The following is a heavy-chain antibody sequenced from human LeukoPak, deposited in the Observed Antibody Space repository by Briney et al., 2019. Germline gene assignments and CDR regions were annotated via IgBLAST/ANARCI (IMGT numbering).Heavy chain of an antibody. J-gene: IGHJ3*02. CDR3: AKDSAVSGSYPDASDI. Sequence: SGGSLRLSCVASGVTFSSYGMHWVRQAPGKGLEWVAFIRYDGSNEYYIDSVKGRFTLSRDNSKNTLYLQMNSLRAEVTAVYYCAKDSAVSGSYPDASDIWGQGTMVTVSS. CDR1: GVTFSSYG. CDR2: IRYDGSNE. D-gene: IGHD1-26*01. V-gene: IGHV3-30*02.